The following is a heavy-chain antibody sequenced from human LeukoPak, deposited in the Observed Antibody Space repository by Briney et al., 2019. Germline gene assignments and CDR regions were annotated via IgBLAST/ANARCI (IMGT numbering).Heavy chain of an antibody. D-gene: IGHD5-18*01. CDR2: INPNSGGT. CDR3: ARNPQAQIQLWFLGPPDAFDI. Sequence: GASVKVSCKASGYTFTGYYMHWVRQAPGQGLEWMGWINPNSGGTNYAQKLQGRVTMTTDTSTSTAYMELRSLRSDDTAVYYCARNPQAQIQLWFLGPPDAFDIWGQGTMVTVSS. V-gene: IGHV1-2*02. J-gene: IGHJ3*02. CDR1: GYTFTGYY.